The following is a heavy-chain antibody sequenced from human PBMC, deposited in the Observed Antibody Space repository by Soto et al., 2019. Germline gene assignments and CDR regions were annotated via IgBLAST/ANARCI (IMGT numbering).Heavy chain of an antibody. CDR3: AKGGDEGSFWSGYYYFDY. CDR1: GFTFSSYA. D-gene: IGHD3-3*01. V-gene: IGHV3-23*01. CDR2: ISGSGGST. Sequence: GESLKISCAASGFTFSSYAMSWVRQAPGKGLEWVSAISGSGGSTYYADSVKGRFTISRDNSKNTLYLQMNSLRAEDTAVYYCAKGGDEGSFWSGYYYFDYWGQGTLVTVSS. J-gene: IGHJ4*02.